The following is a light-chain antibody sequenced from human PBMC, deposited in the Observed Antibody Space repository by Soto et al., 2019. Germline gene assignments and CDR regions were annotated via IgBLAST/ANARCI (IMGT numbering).Light chain of an antibody. Sequence: QSALTQPPSASGSPGQSVTISCTGTSSDVAGYNYVSWYQQHPGKAPKLIIYEVSKRPSGVPDRFSGSKSGNTASLTVSGLQAEDEADYYCSSYAGSNNLVVVGGTKLT. J-gene: IGLJ2*01. CDR1: SSDVAGYNY. V-gene: IGLV2-8*01. CDR2: EVS. CDR3: SSYAGSNNLV.